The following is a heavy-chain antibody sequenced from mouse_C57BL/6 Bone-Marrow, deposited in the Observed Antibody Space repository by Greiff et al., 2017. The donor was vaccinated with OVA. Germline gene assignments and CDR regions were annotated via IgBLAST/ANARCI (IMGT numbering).Heavy chain of an antibody. CDR2: IYPGSGST. Sequence: VQLQQPGAELVKPGASVKMSCKASGYTFTSYWITWVKQRPGQGLEWIGDIYPGSGSTNYNEKFKSKATLTVDTSSSTAYMQLSSLTSEDSAVYYCARWDYYGRGGWFAYWGQGTLVTVSA. CDR3: ARWDYYGRGGWFAY. J-gene: IGHJ3*01. D-gene: IGHD1-1*01. CDR1: GYTFTSYW. V-gene: IGHV1-55*01.